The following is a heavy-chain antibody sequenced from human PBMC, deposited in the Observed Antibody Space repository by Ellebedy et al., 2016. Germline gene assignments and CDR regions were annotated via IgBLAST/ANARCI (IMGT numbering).Heavy chain of an antibody. J-gene: IGHJ6*02. CDR2: IWFDGSTK. V-gene: IGHV3-33*01. CDR1: GFTFSAIG. D-gene: IGHD5-12*01. Sequence: GGSLRLSCTASGFTFSAIGIHWVRQAPGKGLEWVAHIWFDGSTKSYADSVEGRFTISRDDSKNTVYLQMNSLRAEDTAVYYCARAWIPYGMDVWGHGTTVTVSS. CDR3: ARAWIPYGMDV.